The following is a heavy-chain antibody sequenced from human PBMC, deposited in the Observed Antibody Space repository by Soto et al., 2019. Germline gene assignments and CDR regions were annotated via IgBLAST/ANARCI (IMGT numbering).Heavy chain of an antibody. Sequence: SETLSLTCPVSGGSISSGGYYWSWIRQHPGKGLEWIGYIYYSGSTYYNPSLKSRVTISVDTSKNQFSLRLSSVTAADTAVYYCARVGGSSSWDYGMDVWGQGTTVTVSS. CDR3: ARVGGSSSWDYGMDV. CDR1: GGSISSGGYY. D-gene: IGHD6-13*01. J-gene: IGHJ6*02. CDR2: IYYSGST. V-gene: IGHV4-31*03.